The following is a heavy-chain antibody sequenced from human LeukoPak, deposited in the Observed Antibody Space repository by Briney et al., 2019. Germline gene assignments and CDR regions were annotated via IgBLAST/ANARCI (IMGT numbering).Heavy chain of an antibody. CDR3: ARGQNQRIAVALIYFDY. CDR2: IYHSGST. V-gene: IGHV4-30-2*01. D-gene: IGHD6-19*01. CDR1: GGSISSGGYY. J-gene: IGHJ4*02. Sequence: SQTLSLTCTVSGGSISSGGYYWSWIRQPPGKGLEWIGYIYHSGSTNYNPSLKSRVTISVDTSKNQFSLKLSSVTAADTAVYYCARGQNQRIAVALIYFDYWGQGTLVTVSS.